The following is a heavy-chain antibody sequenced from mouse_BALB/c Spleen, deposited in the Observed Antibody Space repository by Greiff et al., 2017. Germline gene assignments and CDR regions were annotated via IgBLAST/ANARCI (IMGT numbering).Heavy chain of an antibody. CDR2: ISSGGSYT. D-gene: IGHD2-3*01. Sequence: EVQRVESGGGLVKPGGSLKLSCAASGFTFSSYAMSWVRQSPEKRLEWVAEISSGGSYTYYPDTVTGRFTISRDNAKNTLYLEMSSLRSEDTAMYYCARDRDDGYYRRFAYWGQGTLVTVSA. CDR3: ARDRDDGYYRRFAY. J-gene: IGHJ3*01. V-gene: IGHV5-9-4*01. CDR1: GFTFSSYA.